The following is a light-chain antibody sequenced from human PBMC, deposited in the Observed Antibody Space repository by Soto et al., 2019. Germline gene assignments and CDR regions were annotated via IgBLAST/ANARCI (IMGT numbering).Light chain of an antibody. Sequence: EIVLTQSTATLSLSPGERATLPCRASQSVSNYLAWYQQKPGQAPRLLIYDASNRATDIPARFSGSGSGTDFTLTISSLEPEDFAVYYCQQRSNWPLLTFGGGTKVEIK. CDR1: QSVSNY. V-gene: IGKV3-11*01. J-gene: IGKJ4*01. CDR2: DAS. CDR3: QQRSNWPLLT.